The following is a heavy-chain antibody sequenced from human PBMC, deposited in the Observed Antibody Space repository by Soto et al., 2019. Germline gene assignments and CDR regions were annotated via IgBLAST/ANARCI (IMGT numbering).Heavy chain of an antibody. V-gene: IGHV3-15*01. J-gene: IGHJ6*02. CDR3: TTGRDGYNPYYYYGMDV. CDR2: IKSKTDGGTT. Sequence: GGSLRLSCAASGFTFSNAWMSWVRQAPGKGLEWVGRIKSKTDGGTTDYAAPVKGRFTISGDDSKNTLYLQMNSLKTEDTAVYYRTTGRDGYNPYYYYGMDVWGQGTTVTVSS. D-gene: IGHD5-12*01. CDR1: GFTFSNAW.